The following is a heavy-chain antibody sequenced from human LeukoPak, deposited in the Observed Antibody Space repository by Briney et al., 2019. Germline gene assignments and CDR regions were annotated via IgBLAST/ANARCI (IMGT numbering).Heavy chain of an antibody. CDR2: IYSSGST. CDR1: GGSISRYY. V-gene: IGHV4-4*07. Sequence: SETLSLTCTVSGGSISRYYWSWIRQPAGKGLEWIGRIYSSGSTNYNPSLKSRVTMSVDTSKTQFSLQLSSVTAADTAVYYCARSGYNYRDFDFWGQGTLVTVSS. CDR3: ARSGYNYRDFDF. J-gene: IGHJ4*02. D-gene: IGHD5-24*01.